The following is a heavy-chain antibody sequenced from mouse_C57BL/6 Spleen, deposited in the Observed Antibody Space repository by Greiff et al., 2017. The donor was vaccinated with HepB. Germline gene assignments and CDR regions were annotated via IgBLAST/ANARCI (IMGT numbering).Heavy chain of an antibody. CDR3: ARDPVVEYYAMDY. J-gene: IGHJ4*01. D-gene: IGHD1-1*01. CDR1: GYTFTDYY. CDR2: INPNNGGT. Sequence: VQLQQSGPELVKPGASVKISCKASGYTFTDYYMNWVKQSHGKSLEWIGDINPNNGGTSYNQKFKGKATLTVDKSSSTAYMELRSLTSEDSAVYYCARDPVVEYYAMDYWGQGTSVTVSS. V-gene: IGHV1-26*01.